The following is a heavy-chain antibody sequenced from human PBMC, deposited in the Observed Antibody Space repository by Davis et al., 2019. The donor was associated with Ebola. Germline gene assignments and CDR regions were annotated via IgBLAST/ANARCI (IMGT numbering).Heavy chain of an antibody. CDR1: GYTFTSYY. CDR3: ARGTCSGGNWYEVEYGGSMDV. V-gene: IGHV1-46*01. D-gene: IGHD2-15*01. J-gene: IGHJ6*04. Sequence: AASVKVSCKASGYTFTSYYIHWVRQAPGQGLEWMGIINPSAGSTSYAQKFQGRVTMTRDTSTSTVYMELSSLRSEDTAVYYCARGTCSGGNWYEVEYGGSMDVWGKGTTVTVSS. CDR2: INPSAGST.